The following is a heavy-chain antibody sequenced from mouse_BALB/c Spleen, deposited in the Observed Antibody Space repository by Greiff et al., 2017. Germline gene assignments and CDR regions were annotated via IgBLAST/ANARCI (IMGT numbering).Heavy chain of an antibody. Sequence: VQLVESGAELVRPGTSVKVSCKASGYAFTNYLIEWVKQRPGQGLEWIGVINPGSGGTNYNEKFKGKATLTADKSSSTAYMQLSSLTSDDSAVYFCARGLGGDYWGQGTTLTVSS. D-gene: IGHD4-1*01. CDR3: ARGLGGDY. CDR1: GYAFTNYL. V-gene: IGHV1-54*01. J-gene: IGHJ2*01. CDR2: INPGSGGT.